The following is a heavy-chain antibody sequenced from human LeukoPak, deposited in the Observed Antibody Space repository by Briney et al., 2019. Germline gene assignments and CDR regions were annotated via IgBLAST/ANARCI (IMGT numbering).Heavy chain of an antibody. V-gene: IGHV4-59*08. D-gene: IGHD2-2*01. Sequence: SETLSLTCTVSGGSISSYYWSWIRQPPGKGLEWIGYIYYSGSTNYNPSLKSRVTISVDTSKNQFSLKLSSVTAADTAVYYCARHRPYHWFDPWGQGPLVTVSS. CDR2: IYYSGST. J-gene: IGHJ5*02. CDR1: GGSISSYY. CDR3: ARHRPYHWFDP.